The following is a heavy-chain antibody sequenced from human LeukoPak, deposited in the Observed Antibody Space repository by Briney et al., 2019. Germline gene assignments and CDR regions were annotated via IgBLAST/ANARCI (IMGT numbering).Heavy chain of an antibody. CDR1: GGTFSSYA. V-gene: IGHV1-69*13. J-gene: IGHJ5*02. Sequence: EASVKVSCKASGGTFSSYAISWVRQAPGQGLEWMGGIIPIFGTANYAQKFQGRVTITADESTSTAYMELSSLRSEDTAVYYCARDPDIVVVPAAQRFDPWGQGTLVTVSS. CDR3: ARDPDIVVVPAAQRFDP. D-gene: IGHD2-2*01. CDR2: IIPIFGTA.